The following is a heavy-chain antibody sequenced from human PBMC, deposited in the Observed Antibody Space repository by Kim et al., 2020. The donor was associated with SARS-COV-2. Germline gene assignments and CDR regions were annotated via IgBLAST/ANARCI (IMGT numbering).Heavy chain of an antibody. Sequence: RFTISRDNSKNTLDLQMNSLRAEDTAVYYCAKRELSYYYGSGTYPGAFDIWGQGTMVTVSS. CDR3: AKRELSYYYGSGTYPGAFDI. D-gene: IGHD3-10*01. J-gene: IGHJ3*02. V-gene: IGHV3-30*02.